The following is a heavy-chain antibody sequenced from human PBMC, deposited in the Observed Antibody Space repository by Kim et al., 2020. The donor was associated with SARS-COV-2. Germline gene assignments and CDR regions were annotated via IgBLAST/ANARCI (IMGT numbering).Heavy chain of an antibody. Sequence: YIGSVKCRFIISRDNVKNSLYLEMNSLRGEDTALYYCARDLYYYGSGRPGYWGQGTLVSVSS. CDR3: ARDLYYYGSGRPGY. V-gene: IGHV3-20*03. D-gene: IGHD3-10*01. J-gene: IGHJ4*02.